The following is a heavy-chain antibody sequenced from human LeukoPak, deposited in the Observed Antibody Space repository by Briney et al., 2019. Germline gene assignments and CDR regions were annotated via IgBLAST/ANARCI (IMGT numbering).Heavy chain of an antibody. CDR2: ISINGGST. Sequence: GSLRLSCSASGFTFSSYAMHWVRQAPGKGLEYVSGISINGGSTDYADSVKGRFTISRDNSKNTVYLQMSSLRAEDTAVYYCVKESRVVRGVIMDAFDMWGQGTMVTVSS. CDR3: VKESRVVRGVIMDAFDM. CDR1: GFTFSSYA. D-gene: IGHD3-10*01. J-gene: IGHJ3*02. V-gene: IGHV3-64D*06.